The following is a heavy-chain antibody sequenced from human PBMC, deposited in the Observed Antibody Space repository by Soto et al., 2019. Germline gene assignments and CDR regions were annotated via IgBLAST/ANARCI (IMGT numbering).Heavy chain of an antibody. D-gene: IGHD5-12*01. V-gene: IGHV1-69*02. CDR2: IIPILGIA. CDR1: GCTFSSYT. CDR3: AKDVVTIRGSAFDI. Sequence: QVQLVQSGAEVKKPGSSVKVSCKASGCTFSSYTISWVRQAPGQGLEWMGRIIPILGIANYAQKFQGRVTITADKSTNTAYMELSNLRSEDTAVYYCAKDVVTIRGSAFDIWGQGTMVTVSS. J-gene: IGHJ3*02.